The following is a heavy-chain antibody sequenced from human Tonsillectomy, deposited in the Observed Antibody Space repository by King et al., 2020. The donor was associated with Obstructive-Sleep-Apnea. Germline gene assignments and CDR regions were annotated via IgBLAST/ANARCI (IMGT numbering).Heavy chain of an antibody. CDR1: RGSISSNNW. CDR2: IYHSGST. D-gene: IGHD6-13*01. V-gene: IGHV4-4*02. Sequence: QLQESGPGLVKPSGTLSLTCAVSRGSISSNNWWSWVRQPPGKGLEWIGEIYHSGSTNYNPSLTSRVTMSVDKSMNQFSLKLSSVTAADTAVYYCARVMRVAAAGYFDYWGQGTLVTVSS. J-gene: IGHJ4*02. CDR3: ARVMRVAAAGYFDY.